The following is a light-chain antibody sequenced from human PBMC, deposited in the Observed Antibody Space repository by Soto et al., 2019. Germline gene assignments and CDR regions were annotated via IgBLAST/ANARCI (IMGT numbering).Light chain of an antibody. CDR3: QQYHRYST. J-gene: IGKJ1*01. Sequence: DIQMTQSPSTLSGTVGDRVTITCRASQTISSWLAWYHQKPGKAPKLLIYDVSTLDSGVPSRFSGSASGTEFTLTISSLESDDFATYYCQQYHRYSTFGQGTKVDIK. V-gene: IGKV1-5*01. CDR1: QTISSW. CDR2: DVS.